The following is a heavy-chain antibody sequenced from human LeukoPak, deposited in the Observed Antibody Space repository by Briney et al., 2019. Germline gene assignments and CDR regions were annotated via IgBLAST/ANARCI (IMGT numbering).Heavy chain of an antibody. CDR1: GFTFSSYS. V-gene: IGHV3-48*01. CDR2: ISSSSSTI. CDR3: ARDGRRPPYYFDY. J-gene: IGHJ4*02. Sequence: GGSLRLSCAASGFTFSSYSMNWVRQAPGEGVEWVSYISSSSSTIYYADSVKGRFTISKDNAKNSLYLQMNSLRAEDTAVYYCARDGRRPPYYFDYWGQGTLVTVSS. D-gene: IGHD3/OR15-3a*01.